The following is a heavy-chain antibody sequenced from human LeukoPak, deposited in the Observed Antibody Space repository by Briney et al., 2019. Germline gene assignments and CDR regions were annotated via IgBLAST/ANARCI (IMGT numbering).Heavy chain of an antibody. CDR1: GFTFSSYW. J-gene: IGHJ4*02. CDR3: ERDPSTVTTGYY. CDR2: IKQDGSEK. D-gene: IGHD4-17*01. Sequence: GGSLRLSCAVSGFTFSSYWMSWVRQAPGKGLEWVANIKQDGSEKYYVDSVRGRFTISRDNAKSSLYLQMNSLRAEDTAVYYCERDPSTVTTGYYWGQGTLVTVFS. V-gene: IGHV3-7*01.